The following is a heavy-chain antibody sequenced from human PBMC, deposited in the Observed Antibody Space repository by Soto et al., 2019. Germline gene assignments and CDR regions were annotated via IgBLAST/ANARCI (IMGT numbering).Heavy chain of an antibody. Sequence: SETLSLTCAVHGGSFSGYYWSWIRQPPGKGLEWIGEINHSGSTNYNPSLKSRVTISVDTSKNQFSLKLSSVTAADTAVYYVAASRPYYGMDVWGQGTTVTVS. D-gene: IGHD6-6*01. CDR3: AASRPYYGMDV. J-gene: IGHJ6*02. CDR2: INHSGST. CDR1: GGSFSGYY. V-gene: IGHV4-34*01.